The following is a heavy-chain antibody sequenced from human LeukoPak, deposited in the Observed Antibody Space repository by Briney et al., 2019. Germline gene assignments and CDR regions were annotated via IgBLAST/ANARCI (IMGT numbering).Heavy chain of an antibody. V-gene: IGHV3-48*01. CDR3: ARDQGSGSGYYGMDV. J-gene: IGHJ6*02. CDR1: GFTFSSYS. Sequence: GGSLRLSCAASGFTFSSYSMNWVRQAPGKGLEWVSYISSSSSTVYYADSVKGRFTISRDNAKNSLHLQMNSLRAEDTALYYCARDQGSGSGYYGMDVWGQGTTVTVSS. CDR2: ISSSSSTV. D-gene: IGHD5-12*01.